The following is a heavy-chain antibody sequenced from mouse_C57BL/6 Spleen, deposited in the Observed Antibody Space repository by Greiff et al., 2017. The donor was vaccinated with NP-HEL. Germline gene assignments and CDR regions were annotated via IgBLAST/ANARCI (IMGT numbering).Heavy chain of an antibody. J-gene: IGHJ3*01. CDR2: ISDGGSYT. CDR3: ARDESEFAY. Sequence: EVKLVESGGGLVKPGGSLKLSCAASGFTFSSYAMSWVRQTPEKRLEWVATISDGGSYTYYPDNVKGRFTISRDNAKNNLYLQMSHLKSEDTAMYYCARDESEFAYWGQGTLVTVSA. V-gene: IGHV5-4*01. CDR1: GFTFSSYA.